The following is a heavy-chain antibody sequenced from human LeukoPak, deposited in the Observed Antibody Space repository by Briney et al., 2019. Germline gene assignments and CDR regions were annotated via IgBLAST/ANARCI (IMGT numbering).Heavy chain of an antibody. CDR2: IYSGGST. D-gene: IGHD3-22*01. CDR3: ARVWSDSSGYYPYPTDY. V-gene: IGHV3-66*01. CDR1: GFTVSSNY. Sequence: PGGSLRLSCAASGFTVSSNYMSWVRQAPGKGLEWVSVIYSGGSTYYADSVKGRFTISRDNSKNTLYLQMNSLRAEDTAVYYCARVWSDSSGYYPYPTDYWGQGTLVTVSS. J-gene: IGHJ4*02.